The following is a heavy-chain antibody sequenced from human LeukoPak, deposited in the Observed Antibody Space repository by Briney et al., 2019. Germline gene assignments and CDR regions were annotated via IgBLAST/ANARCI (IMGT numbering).Heavy chain of an antibody. Sequence: QPGGSLRLSCAASGFTFSTYEMNWVRQAPGKGLEWVSYIGSSGSTIYYGDSVRGRFTISRDNSKNSLYLQMNSLRAEDTAVYYCARGHGGIMDVWGQGTTVTVSS. CDR3: ARGHGGIMDV. J-gene: IGHJ6*02. CDR2: IGSSGSTI. D-gene: IGHD3-16*01. CDR1: GFTFSTYE. V-gene: IGHV3-48*03.